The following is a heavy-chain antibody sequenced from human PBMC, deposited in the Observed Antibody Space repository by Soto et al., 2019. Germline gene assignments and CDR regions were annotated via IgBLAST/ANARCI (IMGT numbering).Heavy chain of an antibody. V-gene: IGHV3-74*01. J-gene: IGHJ6*02. D-gene: IGHD6-19*01. CDR2: INSDGSST. CDR1: GFTFSSYW. Sequence: PGGSLRLSCAASGFTFSSYWMHWVRQAPGKGLVWVSRINSDGSSTSYADSVKGRFTISRDNAKNTLYLQMNSLRAEDTAVYYCARVEAVAGLYYYGMDVWGQGTTVTVSS. CDR3: ARVEAVAGLYYYGMDV.